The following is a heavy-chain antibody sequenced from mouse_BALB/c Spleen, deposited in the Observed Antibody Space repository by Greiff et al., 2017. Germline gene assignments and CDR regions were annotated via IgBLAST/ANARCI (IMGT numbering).Heavy chain of an antibody. CDR1: GFTFSSYA. CDR3: ARGWRCDTGDMDY. CDR2: ISSGGST. J-gene: IGHJ4*01. Sequence: EVMLVESGGGLVKPGGSLKLSCAASGFTFSSYAMSWVRQTPEKRLEWVASISSGGSTYYPDSVKGRFTISRDNARNILYLQMSSLRSEDTAMYYCARGWRCDTGDMDYWGQGTSVTVSS. V-gene: IGHV5-6-5*01.